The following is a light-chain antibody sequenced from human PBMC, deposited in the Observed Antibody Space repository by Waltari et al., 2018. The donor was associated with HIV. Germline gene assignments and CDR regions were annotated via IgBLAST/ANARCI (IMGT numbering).Light chain of an antibody. CDR1: SSDVGIYNL. CDR2: EGS. CDR3: CSYAGSFVV. Sequence: QSALTQPASVSRSPGQSITISCTGTSSDVGIYNLVSWYQQYPGKAPKLMIYEGSKRPSGVSNRFSGSKSGNTASLTISGLQTEDEADYYCCSYAGSFVVFGGGTKLTVL. V-gene: IGLV2-23*01. J-gene: IGLJ2*01.